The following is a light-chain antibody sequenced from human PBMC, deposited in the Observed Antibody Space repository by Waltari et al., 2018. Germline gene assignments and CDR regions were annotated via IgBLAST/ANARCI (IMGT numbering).Light chain of an antibody. CDR3: HQRSNWPLT. CDR2: DAS. V-gene: IGKV3-11*01. CDR1: QSIDNY. Sequence: EIVLTQSPATLSLSPGERATLSCRASQSIDNYLAWYQQKPGQVPRLLIYDASTRATGIPARFSGSRSGADFTLIISSLEPEDFAVYYCHQRSNWPLTFGGGTKVEIK. J-gene: IGKJ4*01.